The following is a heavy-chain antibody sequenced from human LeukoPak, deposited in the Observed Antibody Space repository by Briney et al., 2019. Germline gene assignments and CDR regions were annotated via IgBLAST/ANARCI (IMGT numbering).Heavy chain of an antibody. V-gene: IGHV3-23*01. J-gene: IGHJ4*02. Sequence: GSLRLSCAASGFTFGTSAMTWVRQAPGKGLEWVSSISGSGNVIYDSDSVKGRFSISRDNPKGTLYLQMNSLRAEDTATYFCAKARYNNGWDYFDYWGLGTLVTVSS. CDR1: GFTFGTSA. D-gene: IGHD6-19*01. CDR3: AKARYNNGWDYFDY. CDR2: ISGSGNVI.